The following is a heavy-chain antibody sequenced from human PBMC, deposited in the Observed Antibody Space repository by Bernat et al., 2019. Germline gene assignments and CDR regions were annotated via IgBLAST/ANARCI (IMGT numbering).Heavy chain of an antibody. CDR1: GFTVSSNY. CDR3: ARGGSSWYGSYWYFDL. Sequence: EGQLLESGGGLVQPGGSLRLSCAASGFTVSSNYMSWVRQAPGKGLEWVSVIYSGGSTYYADSVKGRFTISRDNSKNTLYLQMNSLRAEDTAVYYCARGGSSWYGSYWYFDLWGRGTLVTVSS. CDR2: IYSGGST. V-gene: IGHV3-53*01. J-gene: IGHJ2*01. D-gene: IGHD6-13*01.